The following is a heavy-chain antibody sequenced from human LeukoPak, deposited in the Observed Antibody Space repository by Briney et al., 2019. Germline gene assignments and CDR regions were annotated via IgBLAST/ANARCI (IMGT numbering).Heavy chain of an antibody. V-gene: IGHV4-39*01. CDR2: IYHSGST. J-gene: IGHJ4*02. Sequence: EWIGSIYHSGSTYYNPSLKSRVTISVDTSKNQFSLKLSSVTAADTAVYYCARHLLSGYYDYWGQGTLVTVSS. CDR3: ARHLLSGYYDY. D-gene: IGHD3-3*01.